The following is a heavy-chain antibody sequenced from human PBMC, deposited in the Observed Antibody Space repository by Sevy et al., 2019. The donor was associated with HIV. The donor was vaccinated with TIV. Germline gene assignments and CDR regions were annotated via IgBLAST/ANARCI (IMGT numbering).Heavy chain of an antibody. CDR1: GFTFSSYA. J-gene: IGHJ4*02. CDR3: ARAHNTGYYDFDY. V-gene: IGHV3-13*01. Sequence: GGSLSLSCAASGFTFSSYAMHWVGKTTGKDLKGFSAFGTAGDTYYPGSVKGRFTISRENAKNSLYLQMNNLRAGDTAVYYCARAHNTGYYDFDYRGQGTLVTVSS. D-gene: IGHD3-22*01. CDR2: FGTAGDT.